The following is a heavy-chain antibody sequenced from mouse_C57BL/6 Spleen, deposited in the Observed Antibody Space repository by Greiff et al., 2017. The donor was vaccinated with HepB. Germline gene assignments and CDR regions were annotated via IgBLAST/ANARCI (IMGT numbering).Heavy chain of an antibody. CDR2: INPSTGGT. D-gene: IGHD1-1*01. Sequence: EVQLQQSGPELVKPGASVKISCKASGYSFTGYYMNWVKQSPEKSLEWIGEINPSTGGTTYNQKFKAKATLTVDKPSSTAYMQLKSLTSEDSAVYYCARSFITTVVPYFDYWGQGTTLTVSS. J-gene: IGHJ2*01. V-gene: IGHV1-42*01. CDR1: GYSFTGYY. CDR3: ARSFITTVVPYFDY.